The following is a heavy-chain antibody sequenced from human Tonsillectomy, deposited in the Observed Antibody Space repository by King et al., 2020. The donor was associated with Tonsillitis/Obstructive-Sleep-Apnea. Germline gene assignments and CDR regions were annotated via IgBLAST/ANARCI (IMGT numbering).Heavy chain of an antibody. J-gene: IGHJ6*03. CDR2: IFSNDEN. D-gene: IGHD3-3*01. V-gene: IGHV2-26*01. CDR3: ARSISIFGGVQYYYYMDV. CDR1: GFSLSNARMC. Sequence: TLKESGPVLVKPTETLTLTCTVSGFSLSNARMCLSWIRQPPGKALEWLAHIFSNDENSYSTSLKSRLTISKDTSKSQVVLKMTNMDPVDTATYYCARSISIFGGVQYYYYMDVWGKGTTVTVSS.